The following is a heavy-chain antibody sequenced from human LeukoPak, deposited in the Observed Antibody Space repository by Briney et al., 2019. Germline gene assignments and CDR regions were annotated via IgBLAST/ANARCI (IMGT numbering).Heavy chain of an antibody. CDR1: GFTFSSYS. CDR2: ISPSSTYI. D-gene: IGHD1-14*01. J-gene: IGHJ6*03. V-gene: IGHV3-21*01. CDR3: ANQPGSYYRDV. Sequence: PGGSLRLSCAASGFTFSSYSMNWVRQAPGKGLEWVSSISPSSTYIYSADSVKGRFTISRDNAKNSLYLQMNSLRAEDTAVYYCANQPGSYYRDVWGKGTTVTVSS.